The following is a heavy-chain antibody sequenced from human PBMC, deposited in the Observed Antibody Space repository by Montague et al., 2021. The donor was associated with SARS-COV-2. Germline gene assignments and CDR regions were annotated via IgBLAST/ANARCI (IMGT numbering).Heavy chain of an antibody. V-gene: IGHV3-23*01. D-gene: IGHD2-15*01. Sequence: SLRLSCAASGFTFSSYAMSWVRQAPGKGLEWVSGISGSGGNTYYADSVKGRFTISRDNSKNTLYLQMNSLRAEDTAVYYCASLGYCCGGRCCSGDYWGQGTLVTVSS. CDR2: ISGSGGNT. J-gene: IGHJ4*02. CDR3: ASLGYCCGGRCCSGDY. CDR1: GFTFSSYA.